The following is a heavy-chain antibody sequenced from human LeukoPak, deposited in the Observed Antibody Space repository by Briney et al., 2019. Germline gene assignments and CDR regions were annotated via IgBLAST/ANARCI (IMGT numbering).Heavy chain of an antibody. CDR3: ARGGDEYSSSPQEY. J-gene: IGHJ4*02. V-gene: IGHV3-33*01. D-gene: IGHD6-6*01. CDR1: GFTMSSYG. CDR2: IWHDGSNK. Sequence: PGRSLRLSCAASGFTMSSYGMHWVRQAPGKGLEWVAVIWHDGSNKFYADSVKGRFITSRDNPKNTVYLQMNILTAGDTGVYYCARGGDEYSSSPQEYWGLGTLVTVSS.